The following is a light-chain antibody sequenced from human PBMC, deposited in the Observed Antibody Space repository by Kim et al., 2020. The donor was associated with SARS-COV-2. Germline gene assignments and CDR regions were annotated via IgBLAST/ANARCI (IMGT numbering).Light chain of an antibody. CDR1: SSAVGAHNY. J-gene: IGLJ2*01. CDR2: DVT. CDR3: SSYTGSVV. V-gene: IGLV2-14*03. Sequence: SPGQSITISCTGTSSAVGAHNYVSWYQHHPGKAPKRMIYDVTRRPSGISNRFSGSKSGNTASLTISGLQAEDEADYYCSSYTGSVVFGGGTQLTVL.